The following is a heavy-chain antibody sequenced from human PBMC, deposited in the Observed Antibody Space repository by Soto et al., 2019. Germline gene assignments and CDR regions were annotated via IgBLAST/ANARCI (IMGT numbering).Heavy chain of an antibody. CDR2: ISSSSSYI. Sequence: GGSLRLSCAASGFTFSSYSMNWVRQAPGKGLEWVSSISSSSSYIYYADSVKGRFTISRDNAKNSLYLQMNSLRAEDTAVYYCARDLEVVGATHYYYYGMDVWGQGTTVTVSS. D-gene: IGHD1-26*01. J-gene: IGHJ6*02. CDR1: GFTFSSYS. CDR3: ARDLEVVGATHYYYYGMDV. V-gene: IGHV3-21*01.